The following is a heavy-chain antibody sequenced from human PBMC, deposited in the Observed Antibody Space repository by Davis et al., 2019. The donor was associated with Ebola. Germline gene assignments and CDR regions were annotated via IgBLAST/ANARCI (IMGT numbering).Heavy chain of an antibody. CDR1: GFTFSSYW. CDR3: ARGRYYGP. D-gene: IGHD3-10*01. J-gene: IGHJ3*01. CDR2: INPDGSFT. V-gene: IGHV3-74*01. Sequence: PGGSLRLSCAASGFTFSSYWMHWVRQAPGKGLVWVSRINPDGSFTDYADSVKGRFSISRDSTSNTLYLQMNSLRADDTAVYYCARGRYYGPWGHGTMVTVSS.